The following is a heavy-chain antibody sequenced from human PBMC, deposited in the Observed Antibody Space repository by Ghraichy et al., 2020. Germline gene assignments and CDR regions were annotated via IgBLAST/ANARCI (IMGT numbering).Heavy chain of an antibody. CDR2: IDYSGTT. D-gene: IGHD3-3*01. CDR1: GGSFRTTNYY. J-gene: IGHJ4*02. V-gene: IGHV4-39*02. Sequence: SETLSLTYTVSGGSFRTTNYYWGWIRQPPGKGLEWIASIDYSGTTYYNSALKSRATISMDTSKSQFSLRLSSVTAADTAVYCCAREAYDLFFFDDWGQGALVTVSS. CDR3: AREAYDLFFFDD.